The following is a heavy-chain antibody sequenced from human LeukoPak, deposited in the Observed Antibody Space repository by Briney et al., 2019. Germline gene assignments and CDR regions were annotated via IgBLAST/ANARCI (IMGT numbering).Heavy chain of an antibody. J-gene: IGHJ3*02. CDR3: ARGRFLDAFDI. D-gene: IGHD3-3*01. CDR2: IYYSGST. V-gene: IGHV4-59*01. Sequence: SETLSLTCTVSGGSISSYYWSWIRQPSGKGLEWIGYIYYSGSTKYKPSLKSRVTISVDTSKNQFSLKLSSVTAADTAVYYCARGRFLDAFDIWSQGTMVTVSS. CDR1: GGSISSYY.